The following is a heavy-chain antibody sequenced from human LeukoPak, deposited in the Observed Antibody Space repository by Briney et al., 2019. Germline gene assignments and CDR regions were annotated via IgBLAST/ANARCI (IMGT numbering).Heavy chain of an antibody. CDR2: MNPNSGNT. V-gene: IGHV1-8*03. CDR1: GYTFTSYD. J-gene: IGHJ4*02. D-gene: IGHD5-18*01. Sequence: GASVKVSCKASGYTFTSYDINWVRQATGQGLEWMGWMNPNSGNTGYARKFQGRVTITRNTSISTAYMELSSLRSEDTAVYYCARARQNTAMVSGDLDYWGQGTLVTVSS. CDR3: ARARQNTAMVSGDLDY.